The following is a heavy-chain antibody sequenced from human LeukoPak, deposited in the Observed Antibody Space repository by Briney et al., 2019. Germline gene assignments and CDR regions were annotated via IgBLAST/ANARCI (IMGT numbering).Heavy chain of an antibody. J-gene: IGHJ6*02. Sequence: GGSLRLSCAASGFTVSSNYMSWVRQAPGKGLEWVSVIYSGGSTYYADSVKGRFTISRDNSKNTLYLQMNSLRAEDTAVYYCARELTNSYYYYGMDVWGQGTTVTVSS. CDR3: ARELTNSYYYYGMDV. D-gene: IGHD3-3*01. CDR1: GFTVSSNY. V-gene: IGHV3-66*02. CDR2: IYSGGST.